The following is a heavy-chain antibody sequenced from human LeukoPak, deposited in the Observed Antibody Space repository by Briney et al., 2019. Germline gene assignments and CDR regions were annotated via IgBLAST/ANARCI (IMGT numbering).Heavy chain of an antibody. D-gene: IGHD6-6*01. CDR1: GFTLRNYW. CDR2: ISGDESVT. J-gene: IGHJ4*01. CDR3: AGYSSSSGGASYYLDY. Sequence: GGSLRLSCTASGFTLRNYWMHWVRQVPGKRLVWVSRISGDESVTNYADSVQGRFTISRDNAKNILYLQINNLRSEDTAVYYCAGYSSSSGGASYYLDYWGHGTLITVSS. V-gene: IGHV3-74*01.